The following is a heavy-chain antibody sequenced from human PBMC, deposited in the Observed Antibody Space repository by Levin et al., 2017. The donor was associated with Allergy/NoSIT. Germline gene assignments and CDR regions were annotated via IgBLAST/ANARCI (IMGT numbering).Heavy chain of an antibody. CDR1: GFTFSSYA. Sequence: LSLTCAASGFTFSSYAMSWVRQAPGKGLEWVSAISGSGGSTYYADSVKGRFTISRDNSKNTLYLQMNSLRAEDTAVYYCAKGGSQYYYYYGMDVWGQGTTVTVSS. D-gene: IGHD1-26*01. J-gene: IGHJ6*02. CDR2: ISGSGGST. CDR3: AKGGSQYYYYYGMDV. V-gene: IGHV3-23*01.